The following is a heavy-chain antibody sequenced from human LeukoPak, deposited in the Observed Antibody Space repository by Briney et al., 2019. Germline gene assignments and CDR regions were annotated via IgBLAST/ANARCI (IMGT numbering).Heavy chain of an antibody. D-gene: IGHD3-22*01. CDR1: GYTFTGYY. CDR2: INTNTGNP. J-gene: IGHJ4*02. V-gene: IGHV7-4-1*02. Sequence: GASVKVSCKASGYTFTGYYMHWVRQAPGQGLEWMGWINTNTGNPTYAQGFTGRFVFPLDTSVSTAYLQISSLKAEDTAVYYCARDGEAYYDSSGYRYWGQGTLVTVSS. CDR3: ARDGEAYYDSSGYRY.